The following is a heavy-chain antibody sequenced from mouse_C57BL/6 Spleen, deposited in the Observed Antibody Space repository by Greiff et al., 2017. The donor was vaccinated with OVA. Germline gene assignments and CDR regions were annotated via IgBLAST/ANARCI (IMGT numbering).Heavy chain of an antibody. CDR1: GFTFSDYY. Sequence: EVQLVESGGGLVQPGGSLKLSCAASGFTFSDYYMYWVRQTPEKRLEWVAYISNGGGSTYSPDTVKGRFTISRDNAKNTLYLQMSRLKSEDTAMYYCAKYDYDEGFAYWGQGTLVTVSA. J-gene: IGHJ3*01. CDR2: ISNGGGST. V-gene: IGHV5-12*01. D-gene: IGHD2-4*01. CDR3: AKYDYDEGFAY.